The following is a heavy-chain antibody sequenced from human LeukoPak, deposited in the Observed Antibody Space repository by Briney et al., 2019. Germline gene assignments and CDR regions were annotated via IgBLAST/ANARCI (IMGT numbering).Heavy chain of an antibody. V-gene: IGHV3-11*01. CDR1: GFTFSDYY. J-gene: IGHJ4*02. Sequence: GGSLRLSCAASGFTFSDYYMSWIRQAPGKGLEWVSYSSSSGSTIYYADSVKGRFTISRDNAKNSLYLQMNSLRAEDTAVYYCARDVRKWLISEYYFDYWGQGTLVTVSS. CDR3: ARDVRKWLISEYYFDY. D-gene: IGHD6-19*01. CDR2: SSSSGSTI.